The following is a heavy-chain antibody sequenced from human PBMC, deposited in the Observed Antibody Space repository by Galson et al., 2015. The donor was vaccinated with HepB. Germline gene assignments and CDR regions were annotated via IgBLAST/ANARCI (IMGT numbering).Heavy chain of an antibody. Sequence: HWVLKAPGKGLEWVALVSSDESNKYYADSVRGRFTISRANSRNTVYLQMNSLRAEDTAVYYCARTFYFDSWGQGTLVTVSS. CDR2: VSSDESNK. J-gene: IGHJ4*02. CDR3: ARTFYFDS. V-gene: IGHV3-30*04.